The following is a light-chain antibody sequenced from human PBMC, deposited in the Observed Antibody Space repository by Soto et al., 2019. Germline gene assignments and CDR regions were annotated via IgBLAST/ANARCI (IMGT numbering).Light chain of an antibody. CDR3: QQYGTSPTWT. J-gene: IGKJ1*01. CDR2: GAS. V-gene: IGKV3-20*01. Sequence: EILLTQSPGTLSLSPGERATLSCRASQSVSSSYLAWYQQKPGQAPRLIIYGASNRATGIPDRFSGSGSGTDFTLTISRLEPEEFAVYYCQQYGTSPTWTFGQGTKVEIK. CDR1: QSVSSSY.